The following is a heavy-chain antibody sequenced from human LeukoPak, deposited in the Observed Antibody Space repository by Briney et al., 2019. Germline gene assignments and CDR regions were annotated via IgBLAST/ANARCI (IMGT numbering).Heavy chain of an antibody. Sequence: GGSLRLSCAASGFTFSSYWMSWVRQAPGKGLEWVANIKQDGSEKYYVDSVKGRFTISRDNARNSLYLQMNSLRAEDTAAYYCARDKQRYCSGGSCYSGDYWGQGTLVTVSS. J-gene: IGHJ4*02. CDR1: GFTFSSYW. CDR3: ARDKQRYCSGGSCYSGDY. V-gene: IGHV3-7*01. CDR2: IKQDGSEK. D-gene: IGHD2-15*01.